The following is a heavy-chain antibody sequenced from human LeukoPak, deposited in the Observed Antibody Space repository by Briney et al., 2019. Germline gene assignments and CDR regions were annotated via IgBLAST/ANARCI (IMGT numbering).Heavy chain of an antibody. CDR1: GFTFSSYA. Sequence: PGRSLRLSCAASGFTFSSYAMHWVRQAPGKGLEWVAVISYDGSNKYYADSVKGRFTISRDNSKNTLYLQMHSLRAEDTAVYYCARDQYGSGSYFDYWGQGTLVTVSS. CDR3: ARDQYGSGSYFDY. V-gene: IGHV3-30*04. J-gene: IGHJ4*02. CDR2: ISYDGSNK. D-gene: IGHD3-10*01.